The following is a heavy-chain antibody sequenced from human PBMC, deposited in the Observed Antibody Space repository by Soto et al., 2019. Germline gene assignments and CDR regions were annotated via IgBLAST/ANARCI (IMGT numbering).Heavy chain of an antibody. D-gene: IGHD3-10*01. CDR2: TIPALGKT. J-gene: IGHJ6*02. CDR1: GDNFKKNV. Sequence: ASVKVSCKTSGDNFKKNVFTWVRQAPGQGLEWMGGTIPALGKTHYIEKFQGRVTITVDDATRTVYMEVRDLTSEDTTIYYCARGPFRPSAMDVWGQGTTVTVSS. CDR3: ARGPFRPSAMDV. V-gene: IGHV1-69*10.